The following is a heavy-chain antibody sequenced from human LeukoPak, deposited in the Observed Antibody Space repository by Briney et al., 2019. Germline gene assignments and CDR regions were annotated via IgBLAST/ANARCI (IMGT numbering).Heavy chain of an antibody. CDR1: GGSFSGYY. J-gene: IGHJ6*03. D-gene: IGHD6-19*01. Sequence: SETLSLTCAVYGGSFSGYYWGWIRQPPGKGLEWIGEINHSGSTNYNPSLKSRVTRSVDTSKNQFSLKLSSVTAADTAVYYCARLPSRIAVAGTGYYMDVWGKGTTVTISS. CDR2: INHSGST. CDR3: ARLPSRIAVAGTGYYMDV. V-gene: IGHV4-34*01.